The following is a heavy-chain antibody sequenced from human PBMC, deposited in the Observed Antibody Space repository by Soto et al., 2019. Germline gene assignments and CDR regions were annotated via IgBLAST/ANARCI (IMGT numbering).Heavy chain of an antibody. J-gene: IGHJ6*02. CDR2: IKQDGSEK. CDR3: ARDWSADYYYGMDV. V-gene: IGHV3-7*05. Sequence: PGGSLRLSCAASGFTFSSYWMSWVRQAPGKGLEWVANIKQDGSEKYYVDSVKGRFTISRDNAKNSLYLQMNSLRAEDTAVYYCARDWSADYYYGMDVWGQGTTVTVSS. CDR1: GFTFSSYW.